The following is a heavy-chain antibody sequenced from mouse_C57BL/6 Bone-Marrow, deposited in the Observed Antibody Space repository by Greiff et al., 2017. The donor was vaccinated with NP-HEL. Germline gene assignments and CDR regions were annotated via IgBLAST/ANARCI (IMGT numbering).Heavy chain of an antibody. D-gene: IGHD2-4*01. CDR2: ISSGSSTI. V-gene: IGHV5-17*01. CDR1: GFTFSDYG. J-gene: IGHJ3*01. Sequence: EVKLVESGGGLVKPGGSLKLSCAASGFTFSDYGMHWVRQAPEKGLEWVAYISSGSSTIYYADTVKGRFTISRDNAKNTLFLQMTSVRSEDTAMYYCAREDYGGAYWGQGTLVTVSA. CDR3: AREDYGGAY.